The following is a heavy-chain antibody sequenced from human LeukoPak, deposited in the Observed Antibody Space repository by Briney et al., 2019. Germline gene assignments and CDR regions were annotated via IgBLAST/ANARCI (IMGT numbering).Heavy chain of an antibody. CDR2: ISGYNGNT. CDR1: GYTFSTYG. J-gene: IGHJ6*02. CDR3: ARNGLEDVRHNSNWLVRYNYYGMDV. V-gene: IGHV1-18*01. D-gene: IGHD3-16*01. Sequence: ASLKVSCKASGYTFSTYGISWVRPTPGQRLEWIGGISGYNGNTKYVQELQDRITLTRDTSTTTVYMELTSLRSDDTAVYYCARNGLEDVRHNSNWLVRYNYYGMDVWGQGTTVTVTS.